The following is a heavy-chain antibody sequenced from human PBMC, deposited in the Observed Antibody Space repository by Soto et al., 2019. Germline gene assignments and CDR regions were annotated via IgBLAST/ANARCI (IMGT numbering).Heavy chain of an antibody. J-gene: IGHJ4*02. CDR1: GFTFSSYG. Sequence: GGSLRLSCAASGFTFSSYGMHWVRQAPGKGLEWVAVIWYDGSNKYYADSVKGRFTISRDNSKNTLYLQMNSLRAEDTAVYYCASGVGATTTPGYYFDYWGQGTLVTVSS. CDR3: ASGVGATTTPGYYFDY. CDR2: IWYDGSNK. V-gene: IGHV3-33*01. D-gene: IGHD1-26*01.